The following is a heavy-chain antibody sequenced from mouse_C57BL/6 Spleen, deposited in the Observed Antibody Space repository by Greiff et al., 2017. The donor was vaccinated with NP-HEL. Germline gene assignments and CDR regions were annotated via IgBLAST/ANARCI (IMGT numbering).Heavy chain of an antibody. CDR3: ARKDYGSSSYYFDY. D-gene: IGHD1-1*01. Sequence: QVQLQQPGAELVKPGASVKLSCKASGYTFTSYWMQWVKQRPGQGLEWIGEIDPSDSYTNYNQKFKGKATLTVDPSSSTAYMQLSSLTSEDSAVYYCARKDYGSSSYYFDYWGQGTTLTVSS. J-gene: IGHJ2*01. CDR2: IDPSDSYT. V-gene: IGHV1-50*01. CDR1: GYTFTSYW.